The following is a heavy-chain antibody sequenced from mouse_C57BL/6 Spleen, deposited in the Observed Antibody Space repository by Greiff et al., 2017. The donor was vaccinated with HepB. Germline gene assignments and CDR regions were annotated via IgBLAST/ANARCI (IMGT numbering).Heavy chain of an antibody. D-gene: IGHD2-1*01. Sequence: VHLVESGAELARPGASVKMSCKASGYTFTSYTMHWVKQRPGQGLEWIGYINPSSGYTKYNQKFKDKATLTADKSSSTAYMQLSSLTSEDSAVYYCARSDGNYEGYFDYWGQGTTLTVSS. CDR2: INPSSGYT. V-gene: IGHV1-4*01. J-gene: IGHJ2*01. CDR1: GYTFTSYT. CDR3: ARSDGNYEGYFDY.